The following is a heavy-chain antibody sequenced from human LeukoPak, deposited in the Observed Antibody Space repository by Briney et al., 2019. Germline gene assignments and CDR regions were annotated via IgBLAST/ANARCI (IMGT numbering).Heavy chain of an antibody. CDR3: ARSTGLLWFGEWYYFDY. CDR2: IYYSGST. CDR1: GGSIISYY. D-gene: IGHD3-10*01. V-gene: IGHV4-59*12. J-gene: IGHJ4*02. Sequence: SETLSLTCTVSGGSIISYYWRWIRQPPGKGLEWIGYIYYSGSTNYNPSLKSRVTISVDTSKNQFSLKLSSVTAADTAVYYCARSTGLLWFGEWYYFDYWGQGTLVTVSS.